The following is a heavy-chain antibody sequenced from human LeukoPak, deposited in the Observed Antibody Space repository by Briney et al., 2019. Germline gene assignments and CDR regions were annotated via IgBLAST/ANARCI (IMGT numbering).Heavy chain of an antibody. Sequence: GGSPRLSSAASGFTFSAYAMSWVRQAPGKGLEWVSAISGSGGSTYYADSVKGRFTISRDNAKNTLYLQMNSLRAEDTAVYYCAKDLAVAGNSYYFDYWGQGTLVTVSS. V-gene: IGHV3-23*01. CDR3: AKDLAVAGNSYYFDY. D-gene: IGHD6-19*01. CDR2: ISGSGGST. CDR1: GFTFSAYA. J-gene: IGHJ4*02.